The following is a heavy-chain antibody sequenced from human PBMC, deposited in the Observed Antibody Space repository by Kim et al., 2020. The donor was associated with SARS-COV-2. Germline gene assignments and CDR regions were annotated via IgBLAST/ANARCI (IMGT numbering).Heavy chain of an antibody. V-gene: IGHV3-11*05. CDR3: ARGPGKKIFGVAVMGAFDI. D-gene: IGHD3-3*01. J-gene: IGHJ3*02. Sequence: GRFTISRDNAKNSLYLQMNSLRAEDTAVYYCARGPGKKIFGVAVMGAFDIWGQGTMVTVSS.